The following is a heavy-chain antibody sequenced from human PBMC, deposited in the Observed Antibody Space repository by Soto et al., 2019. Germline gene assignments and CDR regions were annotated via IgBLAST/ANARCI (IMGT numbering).Heavy chain of an antibody. V-gene: IGHV4-34*01. CDR1: GGSFSGYY. J-gene: IGHJ4*02. D-gene: IGHD3-10*01. Sequence: QVQLQQWGAGLLKPSETLSLTCAVYGGSFSGYYWSWIRQPPGKGLEWIGEINHSGSTNYNPSLKSLVTISVDTSKHQYSLKLSSVTAADSAVYYCAIAMGLLWFGASLVYWGQGTLVTVSS. CDR3: AIAMGLLWFGASLVY. CDR2: INHSGST.